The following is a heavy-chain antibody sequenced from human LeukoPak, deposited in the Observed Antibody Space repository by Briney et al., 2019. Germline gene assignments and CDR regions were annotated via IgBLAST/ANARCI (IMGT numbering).Heavy chain of an antibody. Sequence: GGSLRLSCAASGFTFSSYSMNWVRQAPGKGLEWVSSISSSSYIYYADSVKGRFTISRDNAKNPLYLQMNSLRAEDTAVYYCARGVGAVAGTENWFDPWGQGTLVTVSS. CDR2: ISSSSYI. CDR1: GFTFSSYS. D-gene: IGHD6-19*01. CDR3: ARGVGAVAGTENWFDP. J-gene: IGHJ5*02. V-gene: IGHV3-21*01.